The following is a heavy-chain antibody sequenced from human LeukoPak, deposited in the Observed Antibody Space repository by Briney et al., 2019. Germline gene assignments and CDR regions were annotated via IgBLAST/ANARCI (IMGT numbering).Heavy chain of an antibody. V-gene: IGHV3-30*18. CDR3: TKGGGISANPLDP. CDR1: GFSFWTSG. CDR2: TTHDGMYT. J-gene: IGHJ5*02. Sequence: PGGSLRLSCAASGFSFWTSGIHWVRQAPGKGLEWLSLTTHDGMYTNYADSVKGRFTISTDTSKNTVYLQMNSLRPEDTAVYYCTKGGGISANPLDPGGQGTLVSVSS. D-gene: IGHD4-23*01.